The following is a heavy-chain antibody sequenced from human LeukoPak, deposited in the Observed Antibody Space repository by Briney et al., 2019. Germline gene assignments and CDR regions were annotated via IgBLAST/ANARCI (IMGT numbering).Heavy chain of an antibody. V-gene: IGHV4-4*02. CDR2: VYHSGTT. CDR1: GESIKSNNW. D-gene: IGHD2-21*02. J-gene: IGHJ3*01. Sequence: PSGTLSLTCTVSGESIKSNNWWSWVRQPPGKGLEWIAEVYHSGTTNFNPSLNGRVTISVDTSKNQFSLKVNFVTAADSAVYYCAKTDISVTDEGSFDFWGQGTMVIVSA. CDR3: AKTDISVTDEGSFDF.